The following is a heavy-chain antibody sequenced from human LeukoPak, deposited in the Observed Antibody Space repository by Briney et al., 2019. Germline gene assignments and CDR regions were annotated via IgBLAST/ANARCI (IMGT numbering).Heavy chain of an antibody. Sequence: GGSLRLSCAASGFTFSSYGMHWVRQAPGKGLEWVAVISYDGSNKYYADSVKGRFTISRDNSKNTLYLQMNSLGAEDTAVYYCAALILYYYDSSAKGGLDAFDIWGQGTMVTVSS. CDR3: AALILYYYDSSAKGGLDAFDI. V-gene: IGHV3-30*12. CDR2: ISYDGSNK. CDR1: GFTFSSYG. D-gene: IGHD3-22*01. J-gene: IGHJ3*02.